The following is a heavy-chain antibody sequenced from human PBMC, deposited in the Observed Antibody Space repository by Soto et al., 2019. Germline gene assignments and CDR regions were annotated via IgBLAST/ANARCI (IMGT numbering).Heavy chain of an antibody. CDR1: GFPFGNYA. CDR3: ASIQPSNYSASTVGVGYYGMDV. D-gene: IGHD4-4*01. CDR2: ISYDGSNK. Sequence: PGGSLRLSCAASGFPFGNYAVNWVRQAPGKGLEWVSVISYDGSNKYYADSVKGRFTISRDNSKNTLYLQMNSLRAEDTAVYYCASIQPSNYSASTVGVGYYGMDVWGQGTTVTVSS. J-gene: IGHJ6*02. V-gene: IGHV3-30-3*01.